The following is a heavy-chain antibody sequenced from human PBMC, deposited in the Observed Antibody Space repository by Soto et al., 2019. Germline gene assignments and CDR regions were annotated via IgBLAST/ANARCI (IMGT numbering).Heavy chain of an antibody. V-gene: IGHV3-49*03. CDR1: GFTFGDYA. Sequence: GESLKISCTASGFTFGDYAMSWFRQAPGKGLEWVGFIRSKAYGGKTEYAPSVKGRFTISRDDSKSIAYLQMNSLKTEDTAVYYCTRAEYYYGSGSYYSPYYYGMDVWGQGTTVTVSS. J-gene: IGHJ6*02. D-gene: IGHD3-10*01. CDR3: TRAEYYYGSGSYYSPYYYGMDV. CDR2: IRSKAYGGKT.